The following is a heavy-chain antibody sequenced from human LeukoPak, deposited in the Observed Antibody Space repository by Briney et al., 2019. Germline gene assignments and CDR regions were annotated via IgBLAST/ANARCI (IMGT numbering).Heavy chain of an antibody. V-gene: IGHV4-39*01. CDR2: IYYSGST. Sequence: SETLSLTCTVSGGSISSYYWGWIRQPPGKGLEWIGSIYYSGSTYYNPSLKSRVTISVDTSKNQFSLKLSSVTAADTAVYYCATPAYYYDSSGYPFISGAFDIWGQGTMVTVSS. J-gene: IGHJ3*02. CDR1: GGSISSYY. D-gene: IGHD3-22*01. CDR3: ATPAYYYDSSGYPFISGAFDI.